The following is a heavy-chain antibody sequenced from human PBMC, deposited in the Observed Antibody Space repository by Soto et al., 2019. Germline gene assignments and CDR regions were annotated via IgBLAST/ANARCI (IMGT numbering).Heavy chain of an antibody. D-gene: IGHD1-26*01. CDR2: ISTGGDGT. V-gene: IGHV3-23*01. J-gene: IGHJ4*02. CDR1: GFNFNTYA. Sequence: EVQLLESGGALVQPGGSLRLSCAASGFNFNTYAMNWVRQAPGKGLEWVSGISTGGDGTYYAVSVKGRFTVSRDNSKNTLYLQMNSLRAEDTAVYYCAKSSGRPSGVPLYFDDWGQGTLVTVSS. CDR3: AKSSGRPSGVPLYFDD.